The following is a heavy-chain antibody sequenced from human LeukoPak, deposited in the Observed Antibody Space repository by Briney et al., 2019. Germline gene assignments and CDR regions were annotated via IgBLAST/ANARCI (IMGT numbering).Heavy chain of an antibody. Sequence: QLGGSLRLSCAASGFTFNSYAMTWVRQAPGKGLEWVSSITGGGDTTYYADSVRGRFTISRDNSKNTLSLQINSLRAEDTAVYYCAKDSRVGAYDYFDYWGQGTLATVSS. CDR1: GFTFNSYA. CDR3: AKDSRVGAYDYFDY. J-gene: IGHJ4*02. D-gene: IGHD1-26*01. CDR2: ITGGGDTT. V-gene: IGHV3-23*01.